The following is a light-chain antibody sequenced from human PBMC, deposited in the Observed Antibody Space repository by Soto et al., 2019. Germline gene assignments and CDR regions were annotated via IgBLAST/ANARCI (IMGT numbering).Light chain of an antibody. J-gene: IGKJ4*01. CDR2: DAS. Sequence: EIVLTQSPASLSLSPGERATLSCRASQSVSSYLAWYQQKPGQAPRLLIYDASNRATGIPARFSGSGSGTDFTLTISSLEPGVFAVYYCQQRSNWPLTFGGGTKVEIK. CDR3: QQRSNWPLT. CDR1: QSVSSY. V-gene: IGKV3-11*01.